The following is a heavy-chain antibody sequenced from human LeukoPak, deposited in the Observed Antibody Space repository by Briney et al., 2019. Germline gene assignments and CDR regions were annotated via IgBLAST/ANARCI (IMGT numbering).Heavy chain of an antibody. J-gene: IGHJ4*02. V-gene: IGHV3-23*01. CDR2: ISARGDYA. Sequence: GGSLRLSCAAAGFTFSTYAMNWVRQVQGKGLEWVSAISARGDYAYYGESVKGRFTISRDNSKNTLYLQLSSLRAEDTAVYYCARDISPRAAYSSGIFDYWGQGTLVTVSS. CDR3: ARDISPRAAYSSGIFDY. D-gene: IGHD6-19*01. CDR1: GFTFSTYA.